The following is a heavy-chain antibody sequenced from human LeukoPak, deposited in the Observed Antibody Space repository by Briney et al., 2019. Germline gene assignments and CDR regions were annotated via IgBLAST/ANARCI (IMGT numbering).Heavy chain of an antibody. D-gene: IGHD3-22*01. CDR1: GGSISSYY. CDR2: IYSSGST. V-gene: IGHV4-4*07. Sequence: SETLSLTCTVSGGSISSYYWSWIRQPAGKGLEWIGRIYSSGSTNYNPSLKRRVTMSVATSKNQFSLKLSSVTAADTAVYYCARDSAWDSSGYYPYYFDYWGQGTLVTVSS. CDR3: ARDSAWDSSGYYPYYFDY. J-gene: IGHJ4*02.